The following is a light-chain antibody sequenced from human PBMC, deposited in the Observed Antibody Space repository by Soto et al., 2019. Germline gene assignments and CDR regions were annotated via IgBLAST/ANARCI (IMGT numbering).Light chain of an antibody. CDR1: QAISNW. J-gene: IGKJ1*01. Sequence: DIQMTQSPSFVSASVGDRVTITCRASQAISNWVAWYQQKPGKAPKLLIYAASSLYSGVPARFSGSGSGTDFTLTISSLQPDDFATYYCQQYMSYSFGQGTKVDIK. V-gene: IGKV1-12*01. CDR2: AAS. CDR3: QQYMSYS.